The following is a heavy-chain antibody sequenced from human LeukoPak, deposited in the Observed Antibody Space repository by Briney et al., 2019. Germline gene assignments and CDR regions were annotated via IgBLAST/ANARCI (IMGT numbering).Heavy chain of an antibody. CDR2: IYYSGST. CDR1: GVSISSSSYY. V-gene: IGHV4-39*01. J-gene: IGHJ6*02. CDR3: AAGRYPTGGMDV. D-gene: IGHD3-9*01. Sequence: SETLSLTCTVSGVSISSSSYYWGWIRQPPGKGLEWIGSIYYSGSTYYNPSLKSRVTISVDTSKNQFSLKLSSVTAADTAVYYCAAGRYPTGGMDVWGQGTTVTVSS.